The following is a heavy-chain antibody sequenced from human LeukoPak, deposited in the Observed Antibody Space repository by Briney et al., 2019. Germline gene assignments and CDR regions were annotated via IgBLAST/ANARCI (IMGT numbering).Heavy chain of an antibody. CDR3: ARAKNQLPRFDP. CDR1: GGSISSGGYS. Sequence: SETLSLTCAASGGSISSGGYSWSWIRQPPGKGLEWIGYIYHSGSTYYNPSLKSRVTISVDRSKNQFSLKLSSVTAADTAVYYCARAKNQLPRFDPWGQGTLVTVSS. CDR2: IYHSGST. J-gene: IGHJ5*02. V-gene: IGHV4-30-2*01. D-gene: IGHD2-2*01.